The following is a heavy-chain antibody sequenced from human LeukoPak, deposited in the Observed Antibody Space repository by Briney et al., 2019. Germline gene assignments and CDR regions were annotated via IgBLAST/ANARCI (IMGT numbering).Heavy chain of an antibody. CDR1: GGSISSYY. J-gene: IGHJ4*02. CDR2: IYTSGST. Sequence: SETLSLTCTVSGGSISSYYWSWIRQPAGKGLEWIGRIYTSGSTNYNPSLKSRVTISVDTSKNQFSLKLSSVTAADTAVYYCARGGDMIVLTTFDYWGQGTLVTVSS. CDR3: ARGGDMIVLTTFDY. D-gene: IGHD3-22*01. V-gene: IGHV4-4*07.